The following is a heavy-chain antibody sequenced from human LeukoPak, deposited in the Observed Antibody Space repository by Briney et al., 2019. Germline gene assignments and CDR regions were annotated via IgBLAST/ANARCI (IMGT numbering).Heavy chain of an antibody. CDR3: ARVVKVGIAAAGWFDP. CDR2: IYYSGST. CDR1: VGSISSSSYY. Sequence: SETLSLTCTVSVGSISSSSYYWGWIRQPPGKGLEWIGSIYYSGSTYYNPSLKSRVTISVDTSKNQFSLKLSSVTAADTAVYYCARVVKVGIAAAGWFDPWGQGTLVTVSS. V-gene: IGHV4-39*01. J-gene: IGHJ5*02. D-gene: IGHD6-13*01.